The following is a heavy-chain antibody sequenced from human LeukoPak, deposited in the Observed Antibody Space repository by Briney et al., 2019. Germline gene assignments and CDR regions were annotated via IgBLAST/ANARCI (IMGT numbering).Heavy chain of an antibody. CDR1: GYTFTSYG. J-gene: IGHJ4*02. Sequence: ASVTVSCTASGYTFTSYGISWVRQAPGQGLEWMGWISAYNGNTNYAQKLQGRVTMTTDTSTSTAYMELRSLRSDDTAVYYCARDTHPQYYYDSSGSDYWGQGTLVTVSS. D-gene: IGHD3-22*01. CDR2: ISAYNGNT. V-gene: IGHV1-18*01. CDR3: ARDTHPQYYYDSSGSDY.